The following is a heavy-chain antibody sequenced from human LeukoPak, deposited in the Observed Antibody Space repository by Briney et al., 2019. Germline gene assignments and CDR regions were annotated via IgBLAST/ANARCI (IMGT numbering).Heavy chain of an antibody. CDR3: ARDLRTPTTVSTWWEGAFDI. CDR1: GYTFTGYY. J-gene: IGHJ3*02. CDR2: INPYKGGT. D-gene: IGHD4-11*01. V-gene: IGHV1-2*02. Sequence: GASVKVSCKASGYTFTGYYLHWVRQAPGQGLEWMGWINPYKGGTNYAQNFQGRVTMTRDTSISTAYMELTRLRSDDTAVYYCARDLRTPTTVSTWWEGAFDIWGQGTMVTVSS.